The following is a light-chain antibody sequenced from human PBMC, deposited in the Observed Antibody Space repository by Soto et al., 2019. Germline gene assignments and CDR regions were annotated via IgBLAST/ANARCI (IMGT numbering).Light chain of an antibody. CDR1: QSVSSN. CDR3: QHYNSWPT. V-gene: IGKV3-15*01. Sequence: EIVMTQSPATLSVSAGEGATLSCRASQSVSSNLAWYQHKHGQPPRLLIYGASTRATGVPASCSGSGSGTDFTLNIRGLQSEDFAVYYCQHYNSWPTFGQGTRVEI. J-gene: IGKJ1*01. CDR2: GAS.